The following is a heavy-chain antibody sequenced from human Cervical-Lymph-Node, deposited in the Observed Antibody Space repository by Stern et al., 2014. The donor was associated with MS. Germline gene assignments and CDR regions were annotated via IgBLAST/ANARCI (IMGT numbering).Heavy chain of an antibody. J-gene: IGHJ6*02. CDR2: TYYRSKWYN. D-gene: IGHD6-19*01. CDR1: GDSVSSNSAA. V-gene: IGHV6-1*01. Sequence: QVQLQQSGPGLVKPSQTLSLTCAISGDSVSSNSAAWNWIRQSPSRGLEWLGRTYYRSKWYNDYAVSGKRRITINPDTSKNQFSLQLNSVTPEDTAVYYCARGKGDSSGWGNYGMDVWGQGTTVTVSS. CDR3: ARGKGDSSGWGNYGMDV.